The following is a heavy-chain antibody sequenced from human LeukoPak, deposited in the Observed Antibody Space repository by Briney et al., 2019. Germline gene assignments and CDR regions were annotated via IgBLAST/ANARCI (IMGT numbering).Heavy chain of an antibody. J-gene: IGHJ4*02. CDR2: IVVGSGNT. D-gene: IGHD3-22*01. CDR3: AASPDYYDSSGYSYYFDY. Sequence: ASVKVSCKASGFTFTSSAVQWVRQARGQRLEWIGWIVVGSGNTNYAQKFQERVTIARDMSTSTAYMELSSLRSEDTAVYYCAASPDYYDSSGYSYYFDYWGQGTLVTVSS. CDR1: GFTFTSSA. V-gene: IGHV1-58*01.